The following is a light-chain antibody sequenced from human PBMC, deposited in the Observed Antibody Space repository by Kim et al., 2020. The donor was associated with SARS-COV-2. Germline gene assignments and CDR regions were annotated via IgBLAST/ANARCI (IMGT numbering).Light chain of an antibody. V-gene: IGKV1-39*01. CDR2: AAS. Sequence: ASVGDSVTITCRASQSISSYLNWYQQKPGKAPKLLIYAASSLQSGVPSRFSGSGSGTDFTLTISSLQPEDFATYYCQQSYSTPRTFGQGTKVEIK. CDR1: QSISSY. J-gene: IGKJ1*01. CDR3: QQSYSTPRT.